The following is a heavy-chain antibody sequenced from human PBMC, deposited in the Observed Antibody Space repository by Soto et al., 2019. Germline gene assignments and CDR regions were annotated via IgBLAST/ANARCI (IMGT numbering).Heavy chain of an antibody. CDR3: VFGDCTTTSCSYYFYGLDV. CDR1: GGSFRRYA. D-gene: IGHD2-2*01. J-gene: IGHJ6*02. CDR2: ILPIFGSP. Sequence: QVQVVQSGAEVKKAGSSVKVSCQASGGSFRRYAISWVRQAPGQGLEWMGGILPIFGSPSHAQKFRGRVTITADESTSTAYLELTSLTSEDTAMYYCVFGDCTTTSCSYYFYGLDVWGQRTTVTVS. V-gene: IGHV1-69*01.